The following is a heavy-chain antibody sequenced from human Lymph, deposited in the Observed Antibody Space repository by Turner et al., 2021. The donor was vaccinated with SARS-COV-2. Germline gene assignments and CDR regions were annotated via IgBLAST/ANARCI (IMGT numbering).Heavy chain of an antibody. CDR3: ARYAFGSGGYYPDDY. J-gene: IGHJ4*02. Sequence: QLQLQESGLELVQPSATLSLTWTVSVGSISSRGYYWGGISQPPGKGLEWIGTIYNSGSTYYDTALKSRVTITVDTSKNQFSLRLSSVAAADTAVDSYARYAFGSGGYYPDDYWGQGTLVTVSS. CDR1: VGSISSRGYY. D-gene: IGHD3-10*01. CDR2: IYNSGST. V-gene: IGHV4-39*01.